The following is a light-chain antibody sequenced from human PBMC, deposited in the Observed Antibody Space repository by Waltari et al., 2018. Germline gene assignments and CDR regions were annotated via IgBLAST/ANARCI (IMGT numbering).Light chain of an antibody. V-gene: IGLV2-14*03. Sequence: QSALTQPASVSGSPGQSSTISCTGTSSDIGSYYYVSWYQQHPGKAPKLIIFDVTNRPSGVSNRFSGSKSGNTASLIISGLQGEDEADYYCSSYMDTTALELFGGGTSLTVL. J-gene: IGLJ2*01. CDR2: DVT. CDR1: SSDIGSYYY. CDR3: SSYMDTTALEL.